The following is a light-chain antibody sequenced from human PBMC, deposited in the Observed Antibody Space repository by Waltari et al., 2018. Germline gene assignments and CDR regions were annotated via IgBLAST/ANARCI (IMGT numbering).Light chain of an antibody. CDR2: EVS. CDR1: SSDVGGYKY. J-gene: IGLJ3*02. CDR3: TSYANNWV. Sequence: QSALTQPPSASGSPGQSVTISCTGTSSDVGGYKYVSWYQRHPGKAPKLMIYEVSKRPSGVPGRFSGSRSGNTASLTVSGLQAEDEADYYCTSYANNWVFCGGTKLTVL. V-gene: IGLV2-8*01.